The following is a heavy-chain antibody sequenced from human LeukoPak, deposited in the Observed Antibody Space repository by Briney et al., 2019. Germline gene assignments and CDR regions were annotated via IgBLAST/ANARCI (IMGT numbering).Heavy chain of an antibody. V-gene: IGHV3-30*18. J-gene: IGHJ4*02. CDR3: AKDDGAHSSFDY. CDR2: ISYDGSNK. CDR1: GFTFSSYG. D-gene: IGHD2-15*01. Sequence: PGRSLRLSCAASGFTFSSYGMHWVRQAPGKGLEWVAVISYDGSNKYYADSVKGRFTVSRDNSKNTLYLQMNSLRAEDTAVYYCAKDDGAHSSFDYWGQGTLVTVSS.